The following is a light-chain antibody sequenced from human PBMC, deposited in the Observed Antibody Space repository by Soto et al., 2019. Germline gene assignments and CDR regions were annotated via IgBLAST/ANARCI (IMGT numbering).Light chain of an antibody. J-gene: IGLJ1*01. V-gene: IGLV2-14*01. CDR2: DVS. CDR1: SSDVGGYNY. Sequence: QSALTQPASVSGSPGQSITISCNGTSSDVGGYNYVSWYQQHPGKAPKLMIYDVSNRPSGVSNRFSGSKSGNTASLTISGLQTEDEADHYCSSYTSSSTGVFGTGTKLTVL. CDR3: SSYTSSSTGV.